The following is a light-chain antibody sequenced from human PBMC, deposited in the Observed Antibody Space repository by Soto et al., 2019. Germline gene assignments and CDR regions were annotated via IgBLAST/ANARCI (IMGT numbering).Light chain of an antibody. J-gene: IGLJ1*01. V-gene: IGLV1-40*01. CDR1: SSNIGAGFD. Sequence: QAVVTQPPSVSGAPGQSVTIPCTGSSSNIGAGFDVHWYQHFPGTAPKLLIYANTNRPSGVPDRFSGSNSGTSASLAITGLLPEDEADYYCQSYASSLSGFVFGTGTKLTVL. CDR3: QSYASSLSGFV. CDR2: ANT.